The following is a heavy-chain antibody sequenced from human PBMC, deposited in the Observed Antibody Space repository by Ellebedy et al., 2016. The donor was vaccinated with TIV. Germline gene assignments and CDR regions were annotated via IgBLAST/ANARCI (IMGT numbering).Heavy chain of an antibody. Sequence: PGGSLRLSCAASGFTFSSHDMHWVRQGTGKGLEWVSAIGSAGDTSYSGSVKGRFTISRENGKNSVYLQMNSLRAEDTAVYYCANRAQDFGVVIHFDYWGQGTLVTVSS. J-gene: IGHJ4*02. CDR1: GFTFSSHD. V-gene: IGHV3-13*01. CDR3: ANRAQDFGVVIHFDY. D-gene: IGHD3-3*01. CDR2: IGSAGDT.